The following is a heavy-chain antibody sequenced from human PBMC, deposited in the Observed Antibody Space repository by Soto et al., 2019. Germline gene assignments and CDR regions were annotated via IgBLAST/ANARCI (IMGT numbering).Heavy chain of an antibody. CDR3: ARRQGYYDFWSGYSTRYYFDY. V-gene: IGHV4-39*01. CDR1: GGSISSSSYY. Sequence: QLQLQESGPGLVKPSETLSLTCTVSGGSISSSSYYWGWIRQPPGKGLEWIGSIYYSGSTYYNPSHKSRVTISVDTSKNQFSLKLSSVTAADTAVYYCARRQGYYDFWSGYSTRYYFDYWGQGTLVTVSS. CDR2: IYYSGST. D-gene: IGHD3-3*01. J-gene: IGHJ4*02.